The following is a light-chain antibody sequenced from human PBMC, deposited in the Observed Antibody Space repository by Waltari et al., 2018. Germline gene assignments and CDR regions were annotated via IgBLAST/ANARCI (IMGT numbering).Light chain of an antibody. Sequence: DIVMTQSPLSLPVTTGEPASISCRSSQSLLHSNGYNYLDWYLQKPGQSPQLLIYLGSNRASGVPDRFSGSGSGTDFTLKISRVEAEDVGVYYCMQALQGTFGQGTKLEIK. J-gene: IGKJ2*02. V-gene: IGKV2-28*01. CDR2: LGS. CDR1: QSLLHSNGYNY. CDR3: MQALQGT.